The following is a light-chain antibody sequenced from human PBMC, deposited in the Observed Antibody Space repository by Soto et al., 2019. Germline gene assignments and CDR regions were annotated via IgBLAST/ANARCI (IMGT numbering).Light chain of an antibody. CDR1: QGITRW. J-gene: IGKJ2*01. V-gene: IGKV1-12*01. CDR2: ATS. Sequence: DIQMTQSPSSVSASVGDRVTITCRASQGITRWLAWYQQRPGKAPRLLIYATSTLQSGVPSRFSGSGSGTDFTRTISSLQPDDSATYYCQQADSFPYTFAQGTKVEIK. CDR3: QQADSFPYT.